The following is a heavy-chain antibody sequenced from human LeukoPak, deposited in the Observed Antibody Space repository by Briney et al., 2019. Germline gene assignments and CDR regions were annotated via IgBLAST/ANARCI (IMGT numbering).Heavy chain of an antibody. J-gene: IGHJ3*02. CDR2: IREDGSEK. CDR3: ARVKSAAIDI. CDR1: GFTFSNYW. V-gene: IGHV3-7*03. Sequence: PGGSLRFSCAASGFTFSNYWMSWVRQAPGKGLEWVANIREDGSEKYYVDSVKGQFTISRDNAKNTLYLQMNRLRAEDTAVYYCARVKSAAIDIWGQGTMVTVSS.